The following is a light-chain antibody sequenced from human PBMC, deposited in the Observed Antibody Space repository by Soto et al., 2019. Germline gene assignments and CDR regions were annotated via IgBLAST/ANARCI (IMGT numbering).Light chain of an antibody. CDR2: DVS. CDR3: CSYAGSLGV. J-gene: IGLJ1*01. Sequence: QSALTQPRSVSGSPGQSVTISCTGTSSDVGGYNYVSWYQQHPGKAPKLMIYDVSKRPSGVPDRFSGSKSGNTASLTISGLQAEDEADYYCCSYAGSLGVFRTGTKLTVL. V-gene: IGLV2-11*01. CDR1: SSDVGGYNY.